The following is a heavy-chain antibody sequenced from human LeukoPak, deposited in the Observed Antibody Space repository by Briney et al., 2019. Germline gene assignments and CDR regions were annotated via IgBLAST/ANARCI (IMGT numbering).Heavy chain of an antibody. V-gene: IGHV4-4*07. Sequence: SETLSLTCTVSGGSISSYYWSWIRQPAGKGLEWIGRIYTSGSTNYNPSLKSRVTISVDTSKNQFSLKLSSVTAADTAVYYCARGRYSSSWYFYYYMDVWGKGTTVTISS. CDR1: GGSISSYY. CDR3: ARGRYSSSWYFYYYMDV. D-gene: IGHD6-13*01. J-gene: IGHJ6*03. CDR2: IYTSGST.